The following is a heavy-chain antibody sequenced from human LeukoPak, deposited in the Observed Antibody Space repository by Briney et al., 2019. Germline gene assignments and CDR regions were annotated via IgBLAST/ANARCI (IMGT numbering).Heavy chain of an antibody. J-gene: IGHJ4*02. CDR2: TI. CDR1: RFTFSDYY. V-gene: IGHV3-11*01. Sequence: GGSLRLSCAASRFTFSDYYTNWIRQAPGKGLEWVYTISYADSVRGRFTISRDNTKNSLYLQMDSLTAEDTAVYYCARDGGSGWSFDYWGQGILVAVSS. CDR3: ARDGGSGWSFDY. D-gene: IGHD6-19*01.